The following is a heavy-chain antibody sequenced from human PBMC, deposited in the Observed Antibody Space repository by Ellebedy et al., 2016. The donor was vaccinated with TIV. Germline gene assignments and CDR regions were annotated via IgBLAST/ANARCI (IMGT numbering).Heavy chain of an antibody. Sequence: GESLKISXAASGFTFSSYAMSWVRQAPGKGLEWVSTISVFGGGAYYADTVKGRFTVSRDNSKNTLYLQMNSLRAEDTAVYYCARGRYSGYDKAFYYYYYGMDVWGQGTTVTVSS. J-gene: IGHJ6*02. CDR3: ARGRYSGYDKAFYYYYYGMDV. CDR2: ISVFGGGA. D-gene: IGHD5-12*01. CDR1: GFTFSSYA. V-gene: IGHV3-23*01.